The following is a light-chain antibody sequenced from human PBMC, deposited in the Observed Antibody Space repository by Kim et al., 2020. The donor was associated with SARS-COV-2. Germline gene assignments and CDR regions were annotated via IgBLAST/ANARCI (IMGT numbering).Light chain of an antibody. J-gene: IGKJ1*01. CDR3: QRYSNWRT. V-gene: IGKV3-15*01. CDR1: QYVSSK. Sequence: AVSPGDKPTLSWKGSQYVSSKVACYEGEPCRGPRLRIYGSSTRATGIPARISGSGSGTEFTLSFRCLQSEDCAVYYCQRYSNWRTFGQGTKVEIK. CDR2: GSS.